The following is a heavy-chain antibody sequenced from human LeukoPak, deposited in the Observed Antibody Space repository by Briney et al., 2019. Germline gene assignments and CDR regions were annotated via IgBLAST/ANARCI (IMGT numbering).Heavy chain of an antibody. V-gene: IGHV3-30*03. J-gene: IGHJ5*02. Sequence: PGGSLRLSCAASGFXFSSYGIHWVRQAPGKGLEWVAVISYDGSNKYYADSVKGRFTISRDNSKNTLYLQMSSLRAEDTAVYYCARDSGSSWYALSHHWFDPWGQGTLVTVSS. D-gene: IGHD6-13*01. CDR2: ISYDGSNK. CDR1: GFXFSSYG. CDR3: ARDSGSSWYALSHHWFDP.